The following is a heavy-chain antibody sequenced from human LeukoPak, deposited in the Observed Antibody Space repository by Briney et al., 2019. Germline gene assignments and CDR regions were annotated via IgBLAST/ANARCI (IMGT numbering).Heavy chain of an antibody. CDR3: ARTTGGSYLGVFDY. D-gene: IGHD1-26*01. J-gene: IGHJ4*02. CDR2: ISYDGSNK. CDR1: GYTFTGYY. V-gene: IGHV3-30-3*01. Sequence: SCKASGYTFTGYYMHWVRQAPGKGLEWVAVISYDGSNKYYADSVKGRFTISRDNSKNTLYLQMNSLRAEDTAVYYCARTTGGSYLGVFDYWGQGTLVTVSS.